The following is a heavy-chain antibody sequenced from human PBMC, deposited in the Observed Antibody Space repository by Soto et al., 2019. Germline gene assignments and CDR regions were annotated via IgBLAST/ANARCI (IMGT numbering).Heavy chain of an antibody. Sequence: SVKVSCKASGGTFSSYAISWVRHAPGQGLEWMGGIIPIFGTANYAQKFQGRVTITADESTSTAYMELSSLRSEDTPVHYCATDLVPRLGWELTRPNSYYGMDVWGKGTRVTVSS. V-gene: IGHV1-69*13. CDR3: ATDLVPRLGWELTRPNSYYGMDV. CDR2: IIPIFGTA. D-gene: IGHD1-26*01. J-gene: IGHJ6*04. CDR1: GGTFSSYA.